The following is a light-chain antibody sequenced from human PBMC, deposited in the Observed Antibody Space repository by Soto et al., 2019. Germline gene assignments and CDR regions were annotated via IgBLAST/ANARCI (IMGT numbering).Light chain of an antibody. CDR3: QQYGSLSWT. V-gene: IGKV3-20*01. CDR2: GAS. CDR1: QSVSSY. Sequence: DIVLTQSPGTLSVSPGERANLSCRASQSVSSYLDWYQQKPGQAPRLLIYGASNRATGIPDSFSGSGSGTDFTLTISRLEPEDFAVYYCQQYGSLSWTFGQGTKVDIK. J-gene: IGKJ1*01.